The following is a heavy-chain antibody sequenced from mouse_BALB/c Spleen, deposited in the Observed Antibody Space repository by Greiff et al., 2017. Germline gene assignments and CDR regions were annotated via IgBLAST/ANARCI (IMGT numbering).Heavy chain of an antibody. D-gene: IGHD2-4*01. J-gene: IGHJ4*01. CDR2: ISSGGSYT. CDR1: GFTFSSYG. CDR3: TRDEGLRRGYAMDY. V-gene: IGHV5-6*01. Sequence: EVKLQESGGDLVKPGGSLKLSCAASGFTFSSYGMSWVRQTPDKRLEWVATISSGGSYTYYPDSVKGRFTISRDNAKNTLYLQMSSLKSEDTAMYYCTRDEGLRRGYAMDYWGQGTSVTVSS.